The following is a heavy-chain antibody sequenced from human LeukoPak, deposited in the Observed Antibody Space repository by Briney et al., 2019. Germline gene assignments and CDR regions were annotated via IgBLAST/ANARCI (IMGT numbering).Heavy chain of an antibody. Sequence: PGGSLRLSCAASGFTFSSYGMHWVRQAPGKGLEWVAFIRYDGSNKYYADSVKGRFTISRDNSKNTLYLQMNSLRAEDTAVYYCGKEKAAPHDYWGQGTLVTVSS. CDR3: GKEKAAPHDY. D-gene: IGHD6-13*01. CDR2: IRYDGSNK. J-gene: IGHJ4*02. V-gene: IGHV3-30*02. CDR1: GFTFSSYG.